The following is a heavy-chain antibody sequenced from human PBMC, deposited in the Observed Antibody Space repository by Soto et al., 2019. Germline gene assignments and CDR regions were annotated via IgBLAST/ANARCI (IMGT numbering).Heavy chain of an antibody. D-gene: IGHD5-12*01. V-gene: IGHV3-30-3*01. CDR2: ISYDGINS. Sequence: PGRALRLSFGASVFVFSSYAMHGVGQAPGEGLEWVAVISYDGINSYSADSVKGRFTISRDNSNSTMSLQMDSLRPEDTAVYYCAKEVFTGYDYKSSHHTVVAVWGPGTTVPVS. CDR1: VFVFSSYA. CDR3: AKEVFTGYDYKSSHHTVVAV. J-gene: IGHJ6*02.